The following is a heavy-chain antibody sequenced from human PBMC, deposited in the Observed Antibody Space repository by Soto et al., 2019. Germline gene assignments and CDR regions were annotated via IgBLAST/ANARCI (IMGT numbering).Heavy chain of an antibody. CDR3: ARGQVEQWLLYYYYYGMDV. CDR1: GYTFTSYD. CDR2: MNPNSGNT. V-gene: IGHV1-8*01. Sequence: GASVKVSCKAPGYTFTSYDINWVRQATGQGLEWMGWMNPNSGNTGYAQKFQGRVTMTRNTSISTAYMELSSLRSEDTAVYYCARGQVEQWLLYYYYYGMDVWGQGTTVTVSS. J-gene: IGHJ6*02. D-gene: IGHD6-19*01.